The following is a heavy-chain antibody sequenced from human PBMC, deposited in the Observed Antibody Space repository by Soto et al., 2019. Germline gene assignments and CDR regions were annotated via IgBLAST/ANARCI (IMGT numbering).Heavy chain of an antibody. CDR2: IYYSGST. D-gene: IGHD5-12*01. Sequence: PSETLSLTCTVSGGSISSGGYYWSWIRQHPGKGLEWIGYIYYSGSTYYNPSLKSRVTISVDTSKNQFSLKLSSVTAADTAVYHCARDRGIVATIGYYYGMDVWGQGTTVTVSS. J-gene: IGHJ6*02. CDR1: GGSISSGGYY. CDR3: ARDRGIVATIGYYYGMDV. V-gene: IGHV4-31*03.